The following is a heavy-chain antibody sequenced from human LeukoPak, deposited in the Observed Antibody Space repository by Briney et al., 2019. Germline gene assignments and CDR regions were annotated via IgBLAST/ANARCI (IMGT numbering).Heavy chain of an antibody. CDR1: GFSFSSYW. D-gene: IGHD2/OR15-2a*01. J-gene: IGHJ4*02. Sequence: GGSLRLSCTASGFSFSSYWMSWVRQTPGKGLEWVASTKQDGTEKYYVDSVKGRFTISKDNSKNSLYLQMNTLRAEDTAVYYCAREDHSTYAYWGQGTLVTVSS. CDR2: TKQDGTEK. CDR3: AREDHSTYAY. V-gene: IGHV3-7*01.